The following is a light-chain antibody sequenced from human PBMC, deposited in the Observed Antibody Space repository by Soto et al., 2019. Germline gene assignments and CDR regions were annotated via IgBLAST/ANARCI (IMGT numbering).Light chain of an antibody. V-gene: IGKV3-20*01. J-gene: IGKJ4*01. Sequence: EIVLTQSPGTLSLSPGESATLSCRASQTVFNRNLAWYQQKPGQAPKLLIYGASGRAAGIPDRFSGSGSGTDLILTISTLEPEDFAVYYCQQYGNSPFSFGGGTLVDIK. CDR2: GAS. CDR1: QTVFNRN. CDR3: QQYGNSPFS.